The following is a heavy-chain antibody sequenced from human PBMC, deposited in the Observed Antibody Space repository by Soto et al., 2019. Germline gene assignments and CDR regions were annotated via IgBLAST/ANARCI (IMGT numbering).Heavy chain of an antibody. CDR3: ARTRVYDSYNYYGMAV. J-gene: IGHJ6*02. D-gene: IGHD3-3*01. CDR2: TYYRSKWIY. CDR1: GDSVSSNSAT. V-gene: IGHV6-1*01. Sequence: SQTLSLTCAISGDSVSSNSATWNWIRQTPSRGLEWLGRTYYRSKWIYEYVPSVESRITVNPDTSNNQFSLQLNSVTPEDTAVYYCARTRVYDSYNYYGMAVWGQGTTVTV.